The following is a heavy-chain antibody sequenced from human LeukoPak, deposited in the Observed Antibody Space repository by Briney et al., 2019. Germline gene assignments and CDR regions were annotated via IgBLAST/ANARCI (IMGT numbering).Heavy chain of an antibody. D-gene: IGHD1-26*01. CDR3: ARHLATATSAFDS. J-gene: IGHJ4*02. CDR1: GGSISNYY. V-gene: IGHV4-59*01. CDR2: IFYSGST. Sequence: SETLSLTCAVSGGSISNYYWSWIRQPPGEGLEWIGYIFYSGSTNYNPSLKSRVTISVDSSRNQFSLKMNSVTTADTAVYYCARHLATATSAFDSWGRGTLVIVSS.